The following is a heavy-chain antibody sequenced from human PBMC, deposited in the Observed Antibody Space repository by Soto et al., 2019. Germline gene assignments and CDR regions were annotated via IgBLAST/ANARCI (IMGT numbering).Heavy chain of an antibody. Sequence: EVQLLESGGGLVQPGGSLRLSCAASGFTFSSYAMSWVRQAPGKGLEWVSAISGSGGSTYYADSVKGRFTISRDNSKNTLDLQMNSLRAEDKAVYYCAKALRRSGSWVWDVWGQGTTVTVSS. CDR1: GFTFSSYA. V-gene: IGHV3-23*01. D-gene: IGHD1-26*01. CDR2: ISGSGGST. J-gene: IGHJ6*02. CDR3: AKALRRSGSWVWDV.